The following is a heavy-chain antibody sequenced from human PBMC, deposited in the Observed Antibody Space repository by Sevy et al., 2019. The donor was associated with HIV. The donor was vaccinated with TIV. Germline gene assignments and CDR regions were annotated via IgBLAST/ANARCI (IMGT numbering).Heavy chain of an antibody. CDR1: GYTFTGYY. CDR3: ARGYCSSTSCWGPHYFDY. D-gene: IGHD2-2*01. J-gene: IGHJ4*02. V-gene: IGHV1-2*04. CDR2: INPNSGGT. Sequence: ASMKVSCKASGYTFTGYYMHWVRQAPGQGLEWMGWINPNSGGTNYAQKFQGWVTMTRDTSISTAYMELSRLRSDDTAVYYCARGYCSSTSCWGPHYFDYWGQGTLVTVSS.